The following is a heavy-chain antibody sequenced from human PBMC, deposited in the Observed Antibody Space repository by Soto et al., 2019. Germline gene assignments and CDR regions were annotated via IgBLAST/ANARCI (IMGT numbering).Heavy chain of an antibody. V-gene: IGHV3-23*01. CDR1: GFLFSSYA. J-gene: IGHJ5*02. D-gene: IGHD3-3*01. CDR2: ISSHGDTT. Sequence: EEQLLQSGGGVVQSGGSLRLSCEASGFLFSSYAMNWVRQAPGKGLEWVSSISSHGDTTYYAESVRGRFTISRDNSKNTLFLQMNSLRAGDTAVYFCASDHYDFWSGFPPTIWFHPWGQGTLVTVSS. CDR3: ASDHYDFWSGFPPTIWFHP.